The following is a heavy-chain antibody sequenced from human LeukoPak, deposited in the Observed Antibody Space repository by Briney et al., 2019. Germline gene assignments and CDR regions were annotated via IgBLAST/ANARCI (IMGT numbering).Heavy chain of an antibody. D-gene: IGHD3-3*01. CDR1: GGSFSGYY. Sequence: SETLSLTCAVYGGSFSGYYWSWIRQPPGKGLEWIGEINHSGSTNYNPSLKSRVTISVDTSKNQFSLKLSSVTAADTAVYYCARDPTYYDFWSGYYAGGLFDYWGQGTLVTVSS. CDR2: INHSGST. J-gene: IGHJ4*02. V-gene: IGHV4-34*01. CDR3: ARDPTYYDFWSGYYAGGLFDY.